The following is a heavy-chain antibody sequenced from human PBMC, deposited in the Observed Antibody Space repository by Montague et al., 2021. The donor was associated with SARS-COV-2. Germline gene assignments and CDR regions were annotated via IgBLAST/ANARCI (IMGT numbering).Heavy chain of an antibody. D-gene: IGHD2-2*01. CDR2: TYYRSQWYE. Sequence: CASSGDSVSSKSAAWNWIRQSPSRGLEWLGRTYYRSQWYEDYAVSVKGRITIKPDTSKNQFSLHLESVSPDDTALYYCARGAYHDLYYYYHGMDVWGRGTTVSVSS. V-gene: IGHV6-1*01. J-gene: IGHJ6*02. CDR1: GDSVSSKSAA. CDR3: ARGAYHDLYYYYHGMDV.